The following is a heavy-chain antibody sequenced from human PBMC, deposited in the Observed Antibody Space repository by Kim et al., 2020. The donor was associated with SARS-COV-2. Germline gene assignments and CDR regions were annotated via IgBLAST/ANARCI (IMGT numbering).Heavy chain of an antibody. CDR3: AREVRDYVWGSYDP. D-gene: IGHD3-16*01. Sequence: DSGKGRFTISRDNAKNSRYLQMNSLSAEDTAVYYCAREVRDYVWGSYDPWGQGTLVTVSS. J-gene: IGHJ5*02. V-gene: IGHV3-7*03.